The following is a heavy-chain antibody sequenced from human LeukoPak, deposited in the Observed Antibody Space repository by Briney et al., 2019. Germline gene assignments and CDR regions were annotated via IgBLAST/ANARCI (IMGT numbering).Heavy chain of an antibody. J-gene: IGHJ4*02. Sequence: GASVKVSCTVSGYTLTELSMHWVRQAPGIGLEWLGGFDPEDGETIYAQKFQGRVTMTEDTSTDTAYMELSSLRSEDTTVYYCATRYSYGFYYFDYWGQGTLVTVSS. D-gene: IGHD5-18*01. CDR2: FDPEDGET. V-gene: IGHV1-24*01. CDR3: ATRYSYGFYYFDY. CDR1: GYTLTELS.